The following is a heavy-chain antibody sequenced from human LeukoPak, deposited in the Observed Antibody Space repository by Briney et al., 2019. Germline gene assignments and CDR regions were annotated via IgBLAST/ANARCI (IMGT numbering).Heavy chain of an antibody. CDR2: IYPGDSDT. CDR1: GYSFTSYL. CDR3: SRLDEGIAAAATSGGYYFDY. D-gene: IGHD6-13*01. J-gene: IGHJ4*02. V-gene: IGHV5-51*01. Sequence: GESLKTSCKGSGYSFTSYLIGLGRQVPGEGVEWMGIIYPGDSDTRYSPCFQGKLTISADKSISTAYLQWSSLKAADTAMYCWSRLDEGIAAAATSGGYYFDYWGQGTLVTVSS.